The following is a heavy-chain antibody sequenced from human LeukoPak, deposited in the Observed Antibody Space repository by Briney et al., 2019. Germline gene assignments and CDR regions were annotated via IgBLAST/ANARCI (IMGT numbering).Heavy chain of an antibody. Sequence: SETLSLTCTVSGGSVSSYYWSWIRQPPGKGLEWIGYIYYTGSGNNSPSLKSRVTISVDTSKNQFSLRLSSVTAADTAVYYCASNWGGDEYYFDYWGQGSLVTVSS. CDR1: GGSVSSYY. CDR2: IYYTGSG. D-gene: IGHD7-27*01. CDR3: ASNWGGDEYYFDY. V-gene: IGHV4-59*08. J-gene: IGHJ4*02.